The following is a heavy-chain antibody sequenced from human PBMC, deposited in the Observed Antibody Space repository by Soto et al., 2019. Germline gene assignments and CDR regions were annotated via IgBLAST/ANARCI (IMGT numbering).Heavy chain of an antibody. CDR2: VYPGDSDI. V-gene: IGHV5-51*01. D-gene: IGHD1-7*01. J-gene: IGHJ4*02. CDR1: GYTFTGYW. Sequence: GESLKISCQGSGYTFTGYWIGWVRQMPGKGLEWMGIVYPGDSDIRYSPSFRGQVTIPIDNSVSTAYLQWNSLKASDTAMYYCARALTGTIHPHYFDYWGQGTLVTVSS. CDR3: ARALTGTIHPHYFDY.